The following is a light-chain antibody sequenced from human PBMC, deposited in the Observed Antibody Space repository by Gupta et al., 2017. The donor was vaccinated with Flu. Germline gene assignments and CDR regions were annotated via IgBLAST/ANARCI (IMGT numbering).Light chain of an antibody. V-gene: IGKV1-5*03. Sequence: GERVTITCRASQSINNWLAWYQQTPGKAPKLLIYRASGLENGVPSRFRGWGSGTEFTLAISSLQPDDFATYYCQQYITYPYTFGQGTKVEI. CDR1: QSINNW. J-gene: IGKJ2*01. CDR3: QQYITYPYT. CDR2: RAS.